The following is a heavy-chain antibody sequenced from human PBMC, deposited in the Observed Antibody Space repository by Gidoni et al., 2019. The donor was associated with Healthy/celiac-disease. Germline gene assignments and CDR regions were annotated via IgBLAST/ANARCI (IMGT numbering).Heavy chain of an antibody. J-gene: IGHJ4*02. D-gene: IGHD2-8*01. CDR3: ASALCTNGVCYHDY. Sequence: QVQLQQWGAVLLKPSEHLSLTCSVYGGSFSGYYWSWIRQPPGKELKWIGERNHSESTNYNPSLKSRVTISVDTSKNQFSLKLSAVTAADTAVYYGASALCTNGVCYHDYWGQGTLVTVSS. CDR2: RNHSEST. V-gene: IGHV4-34*01. CDR1: GGSFSGYY.